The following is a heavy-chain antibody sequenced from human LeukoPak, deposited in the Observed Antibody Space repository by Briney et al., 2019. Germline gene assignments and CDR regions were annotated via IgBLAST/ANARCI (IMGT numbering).Heavy chain of an antibody. CDR1: GYTFTSYY. D-gene: IGHD6-13*01. Sequence: ASVKVSCKASGYTFTSYYMHWVRQAPGQGLEWVGWINPNSGGTNYAQKFQGRVTMTRDTSISTAYMELSRLRSDDTAVYYCTTGDSSSWYYFDYWGQGTLVTVSS. CDR3: TTGDSSSWYYFDY. CDR2: INPNSGGT. V-gene: IGHV1-2*02. J-gene: IGHJ4*02.